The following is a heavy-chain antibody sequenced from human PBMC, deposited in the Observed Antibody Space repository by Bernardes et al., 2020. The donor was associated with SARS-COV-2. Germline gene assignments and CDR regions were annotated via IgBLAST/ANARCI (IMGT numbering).Heavy chain of an antibody. D-gene: IGHD2-2*01. Sequence: SLRLSCAASGFTVSSNYMSWVRQAPGKGLEWASVIYSGGSTYYADSVKGRFTISRDNSKNTLYLQMNSLKAEDTAVYYCATGVPAATRYYYYGMDVWGQGTTVTVSS. J-gene: IGHJ6*02. CDR2: IYSGGST. V-gene: IGHV3-66*02. CDR1: GFTVSSNY. CDR3: ATGVPAATRYYYYGMDV.